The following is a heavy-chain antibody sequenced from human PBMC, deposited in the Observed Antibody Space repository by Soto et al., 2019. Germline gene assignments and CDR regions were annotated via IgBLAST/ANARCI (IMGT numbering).Heavy chain of an antibody. CDR1: GFSFSSYW. CDR3: AREASGGGYYFFDY. V-gene: IGHV3-74*01. J-gene: IGHJ4*02. CDR2: LNSDGSST. D-gene: IGHD3-22*01. Sequence: GGSLRLSSAASGFSFSSYWMHWVRQAPGKGLVWVSRLNSDGSSTSYADSVKGRFTISRDNAKNTLYLQMNSLRAEDTAVYYCAREASGGGYYFFDYWGQGTLVTVSS.